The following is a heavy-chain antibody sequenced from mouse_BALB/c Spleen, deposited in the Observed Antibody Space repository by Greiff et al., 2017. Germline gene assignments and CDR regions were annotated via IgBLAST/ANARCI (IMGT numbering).Heavy chain of an antibody. Sequence: EVQLEESGGGLVQPGGSRKLSCAASGFTFSSFGMHWVRQAPEKGLEWVAYISSGSSTIYYADTVKGRFTISRDNPKNTLFLQMTSLRSEDTAMYYCARGRDYGNYGYAMDYWGQGTSVTVSS. D-gene: IGHD2-1*01. CDR3: ARGRDYGNYGYAMDY. J-gene: IGHJ4*01. CDR1: GFTFSSFG. CDR2: ISSGSSTI. V-gene: IGHV5-17*02.